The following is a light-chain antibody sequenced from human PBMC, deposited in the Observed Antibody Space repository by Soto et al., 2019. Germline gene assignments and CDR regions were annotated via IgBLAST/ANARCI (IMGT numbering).Light chain of an antibody. V-gene: IGKV3-20*01. CDR3: KQYGGSPRT. Sequence: ESLLTQSTTNLSLCPESGATVSCPASQSINSFLAWYQQRRGQAPRLLIHVASNRATGIPDRFSGSGSGPDFTLAISRLETEDFAVYYCKQYGGSPRTFGQGTKVDIK. J-gene: IGKJ1*01. CDR1: QSINSF. CDR2: VAS.